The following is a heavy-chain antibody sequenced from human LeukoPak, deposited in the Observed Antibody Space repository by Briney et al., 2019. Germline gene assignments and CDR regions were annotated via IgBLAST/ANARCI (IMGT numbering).Heavy chain of an antibody. J-gene: IGHJ4*02. Sequence: ASVKVSCKVSGYTLTELSMHWVRQAPGKGLEWMGGFDPEDGETIYAQRFQGRVTMTEDTSTDTAYMELSSLRSEDTAVYYCATRGFRGWFGETGYFDYWGQETLVTVSS. D-gene: IGHD3-10*01. CDR1: GYTLTELS. V-gene: IGHV1-24*01. CDR2: FDPEDGET. CDR3: ATRGFRGWFGETGYFDY.